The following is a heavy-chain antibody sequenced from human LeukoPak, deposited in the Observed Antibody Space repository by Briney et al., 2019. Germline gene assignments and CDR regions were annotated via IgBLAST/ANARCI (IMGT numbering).Heavy chain of an antibody. V-gene: IGHV3-7*04. CDR1: GFTFSSYW. D-gene: IGHD2-2*02. J-gene: IGHJ4*02. CDR2: IKQDGSEK. CDR3: ARVFCSSTSCYTPGLIDY. Sequence: GGSLRLSCAASGFTFSSYWMSWVRQAPGKGLEWVANIKQDGSEKYYVDSVKGRFTISRDNAKNSLYLQMNSLRAEDTAVYYCARVFCSSTSCYTPGLIDYWGQGTPVTVSS.